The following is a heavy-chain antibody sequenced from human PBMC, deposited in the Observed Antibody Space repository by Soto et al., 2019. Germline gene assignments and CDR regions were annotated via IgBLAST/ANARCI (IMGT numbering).Heavy chain of an antibody. D-gene: IGHD4-17*01. V-gene: IGHV1-69*13. CDR1: GGTFSSYA. CDR2: IIPIFGTA. J-gene: IGHJ4*02. Sequence: SVKVSCKASGGTFSSYAISWVRQAPGQGLEWMGGIIPIFGTANYAQKFQGRVTITADESTSTAYMELSSLRSEDTAVYYCARDFGGSNPGDYWANFDYWGQGTLVTVSS. CDR3: ARDFGGSNPGDYWANFDY.